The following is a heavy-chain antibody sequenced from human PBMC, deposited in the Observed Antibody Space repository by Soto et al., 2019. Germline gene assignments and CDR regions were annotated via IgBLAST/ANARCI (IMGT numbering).Heavy chain of an antibody. CDR2: ISGSGGST. J-gene: IGHJ4*02. CDR1: GFTFSSYA. V-gene: IGHV3-23*01. D-gene: IGHD6-19*01. Sequence: EVQLLESGGGLVQPGGSLRLSCAASGFTFSSYAMSWVRQAPGKGLEWVSAISGSGGSTYYADSVKGRLTIPRDNSKNTLYLQMNSLRAEDTAVYYCAKGSSGWYYYSDYWGKGTLVTVSS. CDR3: AKGSSGWYYYSDY.